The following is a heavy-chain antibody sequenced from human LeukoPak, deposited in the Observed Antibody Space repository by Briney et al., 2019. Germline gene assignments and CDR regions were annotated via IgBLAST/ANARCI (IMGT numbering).Heavy chain of an antibody. V-gene: IGHV4-39*07. J-gene: IGHJ6*02. D-gene: IGHD2-21*02. CDR2: MSHSGTT. CDR3: AVTASHEGFYYALDV. CDR1: GGSLISTDHH. Sequence: SETLSLTCVVSGGSLISTDHHWGWIRQTPGKGLEWIGSMSHSGTTYYNPSLMSRVTMSVDTSKNYFSLQLSSVTAADTAVYYCAVTASHEGFYYALDVWGRGTTVTVSS.